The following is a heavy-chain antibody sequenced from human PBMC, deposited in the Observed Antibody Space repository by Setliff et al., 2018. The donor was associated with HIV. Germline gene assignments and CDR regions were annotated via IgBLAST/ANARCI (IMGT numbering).Heavy chain of an antibody. J-gene: IGHJ5*02. Sequence: PSETLSLTCTVSGGSITGYYWSWIRQPPGKGLEWIGWIYYSGNTRYNPSLKSRVTISVDTSKNQFSLKLSSVTAADTAVYYCARVIMAVAGTPYHFWFDPWGQGTLVTVSS. CDR2: IYYSGNT. D-gene: IGHD6-19*01. V-gene: IGHV4-59*08. CDR1: GGSITGYY. CDR3: ARVIMAVAGTPYHFWFDP.